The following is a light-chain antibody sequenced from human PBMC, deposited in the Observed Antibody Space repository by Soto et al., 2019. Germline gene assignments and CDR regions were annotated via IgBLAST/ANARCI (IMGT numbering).Light chain of an antibody. CDR1: SSNIGNNF. J-gene: IGLJ1*01. CDR2: DDN. CDR3: GTWDSSLSAV. V-gene: IGLV1-51*01. Sequence: QSLLTQPPSVSAAPGQKFTISCSGSSSNIGNNFVSWYQQLPGAAPKLLIFDDNKRPSGIPDRFSGSKSGTSATLGITGLQTGDEADYYCGTWDSSLSAVFGTGTKVTVL.